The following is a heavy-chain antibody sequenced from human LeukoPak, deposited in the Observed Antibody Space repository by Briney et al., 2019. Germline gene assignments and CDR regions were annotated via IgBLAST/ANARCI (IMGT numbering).Heavy chain of an antibody. Sequence: GGSLRLSCTASGFTFDDYGMSWVRQAPGKGLEWVSGINWNGGSTGYADSVKGRFTISRGNAKNSLYLQMNSLRAEDTALYYCARVNDSSGYYSAPFDYWGQGTLVTVSS. V-gene: IGHV3-20*04. D-gene: IGHD3-22*01. CDR3: ARVNDSSGYYSAPFDY. J-gene: IGHJ4*02. CDR2: INWNGGST. CDR1: GFTFDDYG.